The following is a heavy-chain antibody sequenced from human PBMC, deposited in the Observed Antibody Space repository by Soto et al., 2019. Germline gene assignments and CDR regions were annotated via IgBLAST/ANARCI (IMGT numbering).Heavy chain of an antibody. V-gene: IGHV4-59*08. CDR3: AGHGHFDHQYYFDY. CDR1: GGSISTYY. Sequence: PSETLSLTCTVSGGSISTYYWSWIRQPPGKGLEWIGYIYYSGSTNYNPSLKSRVTISVDTSKNQFSLKLSSVTAADTAVYYCAGHGHFDHQYYFDYWGRGTPVTVSS. D-gene: IGHD3-9*01. CDR2: IYYSGST. J-gene: IGHJ4*02.